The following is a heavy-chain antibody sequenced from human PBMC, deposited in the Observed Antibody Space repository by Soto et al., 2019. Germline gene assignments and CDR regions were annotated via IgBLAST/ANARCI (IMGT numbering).Heavy chain of an antibody. CDR1: GFTFSSYG. J-gene: IGHJ5*02. CDR3: AKGPRYLEWLSPFDP. CDR2: ISYDGSNK. D-gene: IGHD3-3*01. Sequence: QVQLVESGGGVVQPGRSLRLSCAASGFTFSSYGMHWVRQAPGKGLEWVAVISYDGSNKYYADSVKGRFTISRDNSKNTLYLQMNSLRAEDTAVYYCAKGPRYLEWLSPFDPWGQGTLVTVSA. V-gene: IGHV3-30*18.